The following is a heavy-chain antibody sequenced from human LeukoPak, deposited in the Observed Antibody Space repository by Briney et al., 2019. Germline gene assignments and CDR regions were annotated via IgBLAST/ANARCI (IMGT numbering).Heavy chain of an antibody. CDR2: ISYDGCNK. J-gene: IGHJ4*02. D-gene: IGHD3-10*01. Sequence: GGSLRLSCAASGFTFSNYAMHWVRQAPGKGLEWVAIISYDGCNKYYADSVKGRFTISRDNSKNTLYLQMNSLRADDTAVYYCARGRSGSHHFDSWGQGTLVTVPS. CDR1: GFTFSNYA. CDR3: ARGRSGSHHFDS. V-gene: IGHV3-30*04.